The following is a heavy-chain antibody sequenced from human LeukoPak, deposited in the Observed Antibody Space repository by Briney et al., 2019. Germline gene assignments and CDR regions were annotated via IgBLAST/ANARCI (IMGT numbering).Heavy chain of an antibody. CDR3: AKSLWSDSSGYLDI. CDR2: ISYDGSNK. V-gene: IGHV3-30*18. D-gene: IGHD3-22*01. CDR1: GFTFSSYG. Sequence: PGRSLRLSCAASGFTFSSYGMHWVRQAPGKGLEWVAVISYDGSNKYYADSVKGRFTISRDNSKNTLYLQMNSLRAEDTAVYYCAKSLWSDSSGYLDIWGQGTMVTVSS. J-gene: IGHJ3*02.